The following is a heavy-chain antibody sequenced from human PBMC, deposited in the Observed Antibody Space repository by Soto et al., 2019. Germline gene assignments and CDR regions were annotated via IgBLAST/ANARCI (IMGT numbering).Heavy chain of an antibody. J-gene: IGHJ6*02. CDR2: IIPILGET. D-gene: IGHD3-16*01. Sequence: QVQLVQSGAEVKKPGSSVRVSCKASGTIFSSYTISWVRQAPGQRLEWMGRIIPILGETNSAQKFQGRVTLTADKSTNTAYMELNSLRLEDTALYYCARGLGGRMDDWGQGTTVTVSS. V-gene: IGHV1-69*08. CDR1: GTIFSSYT. CDR3: ARGLGGRMDD.